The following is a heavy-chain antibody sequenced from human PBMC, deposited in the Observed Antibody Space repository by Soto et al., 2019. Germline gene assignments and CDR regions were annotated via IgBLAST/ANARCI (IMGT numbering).Heavy chain of an antibody. V-gene: IGHV6-1*01. CDR3: ARENSGSYYF. CDR1: GDSVSSNSAA. J-gene: IGHJ4*02. Sequence: SQTLSLTCAISGDSVSSNSAAWNWFRQSPSSGLELLGRTYYRSKWYNDYAVSVKSQITINPATSKNQFSLQVNSVTPQDTYGYYCARENSGSYYFWGQGTQVTVSS. CDR2: TYYRSKWYN. D-gene: IGHD1-26*01.